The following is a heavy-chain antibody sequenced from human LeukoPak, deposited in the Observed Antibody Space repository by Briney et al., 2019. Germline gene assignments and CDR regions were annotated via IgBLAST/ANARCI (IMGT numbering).Heavy chain of an antibody. V-gene: IGHV3-7*01. J-gene: IGHJ4*02. Sequence: PGGSLRLSCAASGFTFSSYWMSWVRQAPGKGLEWVANIKQDGSEKFYVDSVKGRFTISRDNAKNSLYLQMNSLRAEDTAVYYCARSGIAAAVDYWGQGTLVTVSS. CDR2: IKQDGSEK. CDR1: GFTFSSYW. D-gene: IGHD6-13*01. CDR3: ARSGIAAAVDY.